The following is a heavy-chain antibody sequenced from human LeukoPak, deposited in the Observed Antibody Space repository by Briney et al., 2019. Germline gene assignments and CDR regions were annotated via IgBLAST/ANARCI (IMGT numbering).Heavy chain of an antibody. J-gene: IGHJ5*02. Sequence: SQTLSLTCTVSGGSLSSGDYYWSWIRQPAGKGLEWIGRIYTSGSTNYNPSLKSRITISVDTSKNQFSLKLSSVTAADTAVYYCAREYPAMIGRDWFDPWGQGTLVTVSS. CDR1: GGSLSSGDYY. CDR3: AREYPAMIGRDWFDP. D-gene: IGHD3-22*01. V-gene: IGHV4-61*02. CDR2: IYTSGST.